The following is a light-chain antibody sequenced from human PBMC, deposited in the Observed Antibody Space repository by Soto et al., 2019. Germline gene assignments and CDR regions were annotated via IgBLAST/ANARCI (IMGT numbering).Light chain of an antibody. CDR2: DVS. CDR3: SSYTISSTLVV. CDR1: SNDVGGYNY. V-gene: IGLV2-14*01. Sequence: QSALTQHASGSGSPGQSITISCTGTSNDVGGYNYVSWYQQHPGKAPKLMIYDVSNRPSGVANRFSCSKSGNTASLTISGLQAEEEADYYCSSYTISSTLVVFGGGTKLTVL. J-gene: IGLJ2*01.